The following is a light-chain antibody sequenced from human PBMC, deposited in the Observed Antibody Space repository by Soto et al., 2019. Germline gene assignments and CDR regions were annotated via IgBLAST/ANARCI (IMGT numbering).Light chain of an antibody. CDR2: AAS. CDR3: RQSYSTPRFT. Sequence: DIQMTQSPSSLSASVGDRVTITCRASQSIMNSLNWSQQIPGQAPNLLIYAASRFHSGFPSTFSGSGSGTYFTLTISCLQSEDFATYYYRQSYSTPRFTLGPGTKVDIK. J-gene: IGKJ3*01. V-gene: IGKV1-39*01. CDR1: QSIMNS.